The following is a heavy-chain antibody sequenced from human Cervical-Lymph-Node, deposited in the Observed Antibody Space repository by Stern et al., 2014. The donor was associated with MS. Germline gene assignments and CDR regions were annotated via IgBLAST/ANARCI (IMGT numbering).Heavy chain of an antibody. CDR3: ATPVSVTVGAMDV. Sequence: QVQLVESGAEVKKPGSSVKGSCKASGGAFNTYPINWVRQARGRALEWMGGIIPIFGTPNYAQRFKGRVTIGADEATTTAYMELSSLTYEDTAVYYCATPVSVTVGAMDVWGQGTAVTVSS. V-gene: IGHV1-69*01. J-gene: IGHJ6*02. D-gene: IGHD2-21*02. CDR2: IIPIFGTP. CDR1: GGAFNTYP.